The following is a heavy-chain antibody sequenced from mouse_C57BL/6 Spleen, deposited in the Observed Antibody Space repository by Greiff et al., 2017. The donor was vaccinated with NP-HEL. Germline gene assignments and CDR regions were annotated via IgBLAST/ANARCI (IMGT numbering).Heavy chain of an antibody. CDR2: INPSNGGT. J-gene: IGHJ3*01. D-gene: IGHD2-2*01. CDR3: ARGGGYDWFAY. V-gene: IGHV1-53*01. Sequence: QVHVKQPGTELVKPGASVKLSCKASGYTFTSYWMHWVKQRPGQGLEWIGNINPSNGGTNYNEKFKSKATLTVDKSSSTAYMQLSSLTSEDSAVYYCARGGGYDWFAYWGQGTLVTVSA. CDR1: GYTFTSYW.